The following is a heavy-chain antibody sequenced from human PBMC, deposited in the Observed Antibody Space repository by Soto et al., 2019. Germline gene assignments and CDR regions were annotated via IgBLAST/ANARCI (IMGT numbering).Heavy chain of an antibody. V-gene: IGHV3-11*01. J-gene: IGHJ6*02. CDR1: EFTFSTYS. Sequence: KTGGSLRLSCAASEFTFSTYSMSWIRQAPGKGLEWISYITFSGNTVYYADSLKGRFTISRDNAKNSLYLQMNRLRAENTAVYNFARVSWREKYGMDVWGQGTTVTVSS. CDR2: ITFSGNTV. CDR3: ARVSWREKYGMDV.